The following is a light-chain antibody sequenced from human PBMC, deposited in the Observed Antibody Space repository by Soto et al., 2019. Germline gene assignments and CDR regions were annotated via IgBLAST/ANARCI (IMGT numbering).Light chain of an antibody. CDR3: QQTRSGST. CDR2: AAS. CDR1: QTIDSY. Sequence: DIQLTQSPPSLSATVGDRVTITCRASQTIDSYLTWFQQKPGMAPKLLIYAASKLQSGVPSRFRGSGSGTDFTLTIDTLQPDDFASYYWQQTRSGSTFGQGTRLEI. V-gene: IGKV1-39*01. J-gene: IGKJ5*01.